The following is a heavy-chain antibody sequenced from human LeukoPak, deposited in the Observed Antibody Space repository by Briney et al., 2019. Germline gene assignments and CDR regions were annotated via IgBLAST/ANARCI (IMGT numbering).Heavy chain of an antibody. CDR1: GFTFSSYA. CDR3: ARETRDGYNFDY. CDR2: IRRSGENT. V-gene: IGHV3-23*01. J-gene: IGHJ4*02. Sequence: GGSLRLSCAASGFTFSSYAMSWVRQAPGRGLDWVSSIRRSGENTYYGDAVKGRFTISRDNSKNSLYLQMNSLRAEDTAVYYCARETRDGYNFDYWGQGTLVTVSS. D-gene: IGHD5-24*01.